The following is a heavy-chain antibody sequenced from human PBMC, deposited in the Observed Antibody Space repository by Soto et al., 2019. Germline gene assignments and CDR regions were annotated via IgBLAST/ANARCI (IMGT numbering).Heavy chain of an antibody. Sequence: QITLKESGPTLVKATQTLTLTCTVSGFSLSTSGVGVHWIRQPPGKALEWLGIIYWDDDNRYSPSLKSRLTITKDTSKNQVVLTMTNMDPVDTATYYCAHRGGDYVRYWGQGTLVTVSS. CDR3: AHRGGDYVRY. CDR2: IYWDDDN. D-gene: IGHD4-17*01. CDR1: GFSLSTSGVG. V-gene: IGHV2-5*02. J-gene: IGHJ4*02.